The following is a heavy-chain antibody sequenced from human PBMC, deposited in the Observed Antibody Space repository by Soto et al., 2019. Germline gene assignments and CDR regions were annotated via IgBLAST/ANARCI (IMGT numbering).Heavy chain of an antibody. D-gene: IGHD3-22*01. CDR1: GGTFSHYA. J-gene: IGHJ4*02. CDR3: ARAPYLRYESSGFYLV. CDR2: IISSSGTG. Sequence: QVQLEQSGTEVKKSGSSVKVSCKASGGTFSHYAFTWVRQTPGQGLEWLGGIISSSGTGTYAQKFQGRVTITAVESTSTVYMELSGLTLEDTAVYFCARAPYLRYESSGFYLVWGQGTLVIVSA. V-gene: IGHV1-69*01.